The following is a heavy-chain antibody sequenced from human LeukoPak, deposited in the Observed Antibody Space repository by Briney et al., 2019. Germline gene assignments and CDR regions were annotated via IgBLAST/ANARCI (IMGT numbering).Heavy chain of an antibody. CDR1: GGTFGSYA. V-gene: IGHV1-69*04. CDR3: ARVCSGGSCYM. Sequence: ASVKVSCKASGGTFGSYAISWVRQAPGQGLEWMGRIIPILGIANYAQKFQGRVTITADKSTSTAYMELSSLRSEGTAVYYCARVCSGGSCYMWGQGTLVTVSS. CDR2: IIPILGIA. D-gene: IGHD2-15*01. J-gene: IGHJ4*02.